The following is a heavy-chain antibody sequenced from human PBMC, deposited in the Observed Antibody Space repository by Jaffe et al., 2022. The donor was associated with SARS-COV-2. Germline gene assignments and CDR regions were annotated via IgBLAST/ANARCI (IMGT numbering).Heavy chain of an antibody. J-gene: IGHJ6*02. CDR3: SRGHYGLDV. CDR2: INQDGGNK. Sequence: EMQLVESGGGLVQPGGSLRLSCAATGFTFNSAWMTWVRQAPGKGLEWVAHINQDGGNKYYMDSVKGRFTISRDNAKNSLDLQMNSLRAEDTGVYYCSRGHYGLDVWGQGTTVTISS. V-gene: IGHV3-7*03. CDR1: GFTFNSAW.